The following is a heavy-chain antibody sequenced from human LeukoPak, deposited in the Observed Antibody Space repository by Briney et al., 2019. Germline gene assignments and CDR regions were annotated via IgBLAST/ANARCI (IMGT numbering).Heavy chain of an antibody. D-gene: IGHD1-26*01. CDR3: ARGGSRLATYGTFDI. J-gene: IGHJ3*02. CDR2: TSTYNGNT. V-gene: IGHV1-18*01. Sequence: ASVKVSCEASGYSFTSYAISWVRQAPGQGLEWMGWTSTYNGNTNYAQKFQGRVTMTTDTSTSTTYMELRSLRSDDTAVYYCARGGSRLATYGTFDIWGQGTMVTVSS. CDR1: GYSFTSYA.